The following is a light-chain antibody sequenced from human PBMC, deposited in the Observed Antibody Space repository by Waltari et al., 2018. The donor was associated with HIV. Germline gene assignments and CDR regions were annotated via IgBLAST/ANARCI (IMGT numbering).Light chain of an antibody. CDR3: CSYGGSGTSV. J-gene: IGLJ1*01. V-gene: IGLV2-23*02. Sequence: QPALTQPASVSGSPGQSITISCAGTSRAVGGYAYVSWYQEHPGKAPKLIIFDVNKRPSGVSNRFSGSKSGNTASLTISGLQAEDEADYYCCSYGGSGTSVFGSGTKVTVL. CDR2: DVN. CDR1: SRAVGGYAY.